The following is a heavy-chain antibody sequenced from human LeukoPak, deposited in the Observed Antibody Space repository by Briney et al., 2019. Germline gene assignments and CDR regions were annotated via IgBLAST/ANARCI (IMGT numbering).Heavy chain of an antibody. J-gene: IGHJ4*02. CDR2: ISYDGSNK. V-gene: IGHV3-30*03. D-gene: IGHD2-2*01. CDR3: AREVARYCSSTSCYSGFGY. Sequence: GGSLRLSCAASGFTFSSYSMNWVRQAPGKGLEWVAVISYDGSNKYYADSVKGRFTISRDNSKNTLYLQMNSLRAEDTAVYYCAREVARYCSSTSCYSGFGYWGQGTLVTVSS. CDR1: GFTFSSYS.